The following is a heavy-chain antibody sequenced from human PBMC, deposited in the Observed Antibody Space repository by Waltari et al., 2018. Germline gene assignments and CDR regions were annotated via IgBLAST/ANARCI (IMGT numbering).Heavy chain of an antibody. J-gene: IGHJ4*02. Sequence: EVQLVQSGAAVQQPGASLKISCKGSGYSFTLYCTGWVPQMPGKGLEWMGIIYPGDSDNRYSPSFQGQVTISADKSISTSYLQWSSLKASDTAMYYCARLKQARRGYFDYWGQGTLVTVSS. V-gene: IGHV5-51*01. D-gene: IGHD6-6*01. CDR1: GYSFTLYC. CDR2: IYPGDSDN. CDR3: ARLKQARRGYFDY.